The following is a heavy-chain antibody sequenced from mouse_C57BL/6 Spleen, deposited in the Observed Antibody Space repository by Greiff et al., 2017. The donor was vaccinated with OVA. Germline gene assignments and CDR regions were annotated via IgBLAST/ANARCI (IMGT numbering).Heavy chain of an antibody. J-gene: IGHJ1*03. V-gene: IGHV1-22*01. CDR3: AREGYYYGSSYEYFDV. CDR2: INPNNGGT. D-gene: IGHD1-1*01. CDR1: GYTFTDYN. Sequence: VQLKQSGPELVKPGASVKMSCKASGYTFTDYNMHWVKQSHGKSLEWIGYINPNNGGTSYNQKFKGKATLTVNKSSSTAYMELRSLTSEDSAVYYCAREGYYYGSSYEYFDVWGTGTTVTVSS.